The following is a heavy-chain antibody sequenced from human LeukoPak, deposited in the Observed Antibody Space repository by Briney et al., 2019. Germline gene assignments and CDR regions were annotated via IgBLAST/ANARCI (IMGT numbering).Heavy chain of an antibody. D-gene: IGHD6-13*01. CDR1: AYTFTDYS. CDR2: INPNSGDT. CDR3: ARDAIAAAGAGA. Sequence: ASVTVSCKASAYTFTDYSMHWVRQAPGQGLEWMGWINPNSGDTDYAQKFQGRVTMTRDTSISTAYLEVSRLTSDDTAVYFCARDAIAAAGAGAWGQGTLVTVSS. V-gene: IGHV1-2*02. J-gene: IGHJ4*02.